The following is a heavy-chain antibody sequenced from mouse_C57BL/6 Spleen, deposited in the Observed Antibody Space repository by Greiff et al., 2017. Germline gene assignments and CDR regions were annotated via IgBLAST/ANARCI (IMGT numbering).Heavy chain of an antibody. CDR3: ASPTVVATDYFDY. CDR1: GYTFTSYW. CDR2: IHPNSGST. V-gene: IGHV1-64*01. Sequence: VQLQQPGAELVKPGASVKLSCKASGYTFTSYWMHWVKQRPGQGLEWIGMIHPNSGSTNYNEKFKSKATLTVDKSSSTAYMQLSSLTSEASAVYYRASPTVVATDYFDYWGQGTTLTVSS. D-gene: IGHD1-1*01. J-gene: IGHJ2*01.